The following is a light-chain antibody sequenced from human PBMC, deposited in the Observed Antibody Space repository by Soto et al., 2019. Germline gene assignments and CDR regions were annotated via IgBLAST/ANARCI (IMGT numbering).Light chain of an antibody. J-gene: IGKJ4*01. CDR3: QQYYSTPPT. CDR1: QSILSCSNTKNY. CDR2: WAS. Sequence: DIVMTQSPDSLTVSLGERATINCTSSQSILSCSNTKNYLVWYQQKPGQPPKVLINWASTRESGVPDRFSGSGSGADFTLTISSLQAEDVAVYYCQQYYSTPPTFCGGTKLEIK. V-gene: IGKV4-1*01.